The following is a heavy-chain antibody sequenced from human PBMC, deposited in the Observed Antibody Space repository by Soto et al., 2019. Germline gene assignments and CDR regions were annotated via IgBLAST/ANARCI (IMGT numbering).Heavy chain of an antibody. Sequence: QEQLVESGGVVVQPGRSLTLSCAASGFTFSANAMHWVRPAPGKGLEWVAVIAYDGTIKIYRDSVKGRFTISRDDSKSTLYLQMNSLRPEDTAVYFCARDKIKGSPDYLDSWGQGTLVTVSS. CDR2: IAYDGTIK. CDR1: GFTFSANA. D-gene: IGHD2-15*01. CDR3: ARDKIKGSPDYLDS. V-gene: IGHV3-30-3*01. J-gene: IGHJ4*02.